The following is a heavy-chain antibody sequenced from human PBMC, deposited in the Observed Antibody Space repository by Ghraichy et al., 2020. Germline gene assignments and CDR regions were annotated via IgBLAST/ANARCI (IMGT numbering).Heavy chain of an antibody. D-gene: IGHD3-22*01. CDR2: ISPYNGDT. J-gene: IGHJ4*02. CDR1: GYTFSSYG. V-gene: IGHV1-18*01. CDR3: ARECDGRGYSCLIDY. Sequence: ASVKVSCKASGYTFSSYGIAWVRQAPGQGLEWMGWISPYNGDTKYLQKLQGRVTMTTDTSTSTAYMELRSLRSDDTAVYYCARECDGRGYSCLIDYWGQGTLVSVSS.